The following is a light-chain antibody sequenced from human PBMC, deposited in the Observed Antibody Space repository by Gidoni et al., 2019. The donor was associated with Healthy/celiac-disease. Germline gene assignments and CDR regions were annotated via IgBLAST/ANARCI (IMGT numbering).Light chain of an antibody. CDR2: GNS. V-gene: IGLV1-40*01. CDR3: QSYDSSLSGSV. J-gene: IGLJ2*01. CDR1: SSNIGAGYD. Sequence: QSVLPQPPSVSGAPGPRVTISCTGSSSNIGAGYDVHWYQQLPGTAPKLLIYGNSNRPSGVPDRFSGSKSGTSASLASTGLQAEDEADYYCQSYDSSLSGSVFGGGTKLTVL.